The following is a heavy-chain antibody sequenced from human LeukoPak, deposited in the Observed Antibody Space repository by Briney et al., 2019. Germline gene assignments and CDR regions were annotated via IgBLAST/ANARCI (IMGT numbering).Heavy chain of an antibody. CDR2: IKEDGSEK. CDR1: GFTFSMNW. Sequence: GGSLRLSCTASGFTFSMNWMSWVRQAPGKGLEWVASIKEDGSEKCYVDSVKGRFTISRDNAKNSLYLQMNSLRAEDTAMYYCARNENWGQGTLVTVSS. CDR3: ARNEN. V-gene: IGHV3-7*05. J-gene: IGHJ4*02.